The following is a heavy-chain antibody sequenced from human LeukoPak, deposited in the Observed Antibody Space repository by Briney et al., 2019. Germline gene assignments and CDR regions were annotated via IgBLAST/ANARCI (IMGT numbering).Heavy chain of an antibody. CDR3: ATSGMVRGMDV. CDR2: INPNSGGT. J-gene: IGHJ6*02. V-gene: IGHV1-2*02. CDR1: GSTFSGYY. Sequence: ASVKVSCKASGSTFSGYYMHWVRQAPGQGLEWMGWINPNSGGTSYAQKFQGRVTMTRDTSISTAYMELSRLRSDDSAVYYCATSGMVRGMDVWGQGTTATVSS. D-gene: IGHD3-10*01.